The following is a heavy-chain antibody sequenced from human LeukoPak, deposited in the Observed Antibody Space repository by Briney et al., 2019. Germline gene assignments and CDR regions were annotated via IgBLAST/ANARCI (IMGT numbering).Heavy chain of an antibody. V-gene: IGHV4-30-4*08. CDR3: ARAVDYYGSGSYYKRWFDP. CDR2: ISYSGST. J-gene: IGHJ5*02. CDR1: GGSISSGDYY. Sequence: SQTLSLTCTASGGSISSGDYYWGWIRQPPGKGLEWIGYISYSGSTYYNPSLKSRVTISLDTSKNQFSLKLSSVTAADTAVYYCARAVDYYGSGSYYKRWFDPWGQGTLVTVSS. D-gene: IGHD3-10*01.